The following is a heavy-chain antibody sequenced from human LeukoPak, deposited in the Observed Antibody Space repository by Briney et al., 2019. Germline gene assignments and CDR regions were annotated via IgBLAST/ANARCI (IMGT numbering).Heavy chain of an antibody. CDR2: ISGSGGSA. V-gene: IGHV3-23*01. D-gene: IGHD1-14*01. Sequence: GGSLRLSCVGSGFTFSSYSMNWVRQAPGKGLEWVSAISGSGGSAFYADSVKGRFTISRDNSKNTLYLQMNSLRAEDTAVYYCAVPVDYWGQGTLVTVSS. CDR1: GFTFSSYS. J-gene: IGHJ4*02. CDR3: AVPVDY.